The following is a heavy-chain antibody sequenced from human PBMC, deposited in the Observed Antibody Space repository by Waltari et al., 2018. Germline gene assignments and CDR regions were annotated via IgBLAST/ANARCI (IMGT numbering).Heavy chain of an antibody. J-gene: IGHJ3*02. CDR2: ISSSSSTI. Sequence: EVQLVESGGGLVQPGGSLRLSCAASGFTFSSYSMNWVRQATGKGLEWVSYISSSSSTIYYADPVKGRFTISRDNAKNSLYLQMNSLRAEDTAVYYCARDGRDGYNYVTAFDIWGQGTMVTVSS. D-gene: IGHD5-12*01. V-gene: IGHV3-48*01. CDR3: ARDGRDGYNYVTAFDI. CDR1: GFTFSSYS.